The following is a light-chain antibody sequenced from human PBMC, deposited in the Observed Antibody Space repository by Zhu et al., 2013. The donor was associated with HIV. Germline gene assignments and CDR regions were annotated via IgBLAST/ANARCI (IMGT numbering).Light chain of an antibody. V-gene: IGKV1-27*01. CDR2: VAS. Sequence: DIQMTQSPSSLSVSVGDRVTITCRASQSISSYLNWYQQKPGRVPKLLIYVASTLQSGVPSRFSGSGSGTDFTLTITSLQPEDVATYYCQKYNSAPHTFGQGTKLEIK. CDR1: QSISSY. J-gene: IGKJ2*01. CDR3: QKYNSAPHT.